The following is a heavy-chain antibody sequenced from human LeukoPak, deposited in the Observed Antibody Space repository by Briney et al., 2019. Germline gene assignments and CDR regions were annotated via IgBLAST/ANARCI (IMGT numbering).Heavy chain of an antibody. V-gene: IGHV4-59*01. Sequence: SETLSLTCTVSGGSISSYYWSWIRQPPGKGLEWIGYIYYSGSTNYNPSLKSRVTISVDTSKNQFSLKLSSVTAADTAVYYCARAEGELLTGFDYWGQGTLVTVSS. CDR2: IYYSGST. CDR3: ARAEGELLTGFDY. CDR1: GGSISSYY. J-gene: IGHJ4*02. D-gene: IGHD1-26*01.